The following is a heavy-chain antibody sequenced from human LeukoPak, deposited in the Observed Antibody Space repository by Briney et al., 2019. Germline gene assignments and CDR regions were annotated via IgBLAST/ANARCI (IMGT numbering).Heavy chain of an antibody. CDR2: IIGSGDST. V-gene: IGHV3-23*01. CDR1: GFTFSSYA. J-gene: IGHJ4*02. Sequence: GGSLRFSCAASGFTFSSYAMSWVRQAPGKGLEWVSLIIGSGDSTYYADSVEGRFTLSRDNSKNTLYLQMNSLRAEDTAIYYCAKGLVSAIQYPFDFWGQGTLVTVSS. CDR3: AKGLVSAIQYPFDF. D-gene: IGHD2-2*01.